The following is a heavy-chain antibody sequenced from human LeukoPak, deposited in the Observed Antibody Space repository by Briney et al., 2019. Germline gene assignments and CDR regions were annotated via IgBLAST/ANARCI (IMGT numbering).Heavy chain of an antibody. CDR1: GGSISSGVYY. CDR2: IYYSGST. CDR3: ARAPPTYFWSGYGYYYMDV. J-gene: IGHJ6*03. V-gene: IGHV4-30-4*08. D-gene: IGHD3-3*01. Sequence: SQTLSLTCTVSGGSISSGVYYSSWIRQPPGKGLEWIGYIYYSGSTYYNPSLKSRVTISVDTSKNQFSLKLSSVTAADTAVYYCARAPPTYFWSGYGYYYMDVWGKGTTVTVSS.